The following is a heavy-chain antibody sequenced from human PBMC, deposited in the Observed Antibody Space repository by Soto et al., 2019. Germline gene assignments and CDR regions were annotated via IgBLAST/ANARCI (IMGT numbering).Heavy chain of an antibody. D-gene: IGHD2-2*01. CDR1: GGSISSYY. Sequence: SETLSLTCTVSGGSISSYYWSWIRQPPGKGLEWIGYIFYSGRPKYNPSLKSRLTISVDPPKNQISLKLTSVTAADTAVYYCARVPDYWGQGILVTVSS. V-gene: IGHV4-59*12. J-gene: IGHJ4*02. CDR2: IFYSGRP. CDR3: ARVPDY.